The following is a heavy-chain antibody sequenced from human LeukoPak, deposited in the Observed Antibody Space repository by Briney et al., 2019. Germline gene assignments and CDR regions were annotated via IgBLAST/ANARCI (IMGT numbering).Heavy chain of an antibody. CDR3: ARGSSSGYYYVFDY. Sequence: PSETLSLTCTVSGDSISSYYWSWIRQPPGKGLEWIGYIYYSGSTNYNPSLKSRVTISVDTSKNQFSLKLSSVTAADTAVYYCARGSSSGYYYVFDYWGQGTLVTVSS. CDR2: IYYSGST. CDR1: GDSISSYY. V-gene: IGHV4-59*01. D-gene: IGHD3-22*01. J-gene: IGHJ4*02.